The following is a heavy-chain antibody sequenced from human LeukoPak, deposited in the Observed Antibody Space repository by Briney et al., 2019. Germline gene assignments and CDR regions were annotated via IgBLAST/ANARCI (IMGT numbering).Heavy chain of an antibody. CDR2: IYYSGST. J-gene: IGHJ4*02. D-gene: IGHD2-15*01. CDR1: GGSISSHY. CDR3: ARGLVVAAHFDY. V-gene: IGHV4-59*11. Sequence: PSETLSLTCTVSGGSISSHYWSWIRQPPGKGLEWIGYIYYSGSTNYNPSLKSRVTISVDTSKNQFSLKLSSVTAADTAVYYCARGLVVAAHFDYWGQGTLVTVSS.